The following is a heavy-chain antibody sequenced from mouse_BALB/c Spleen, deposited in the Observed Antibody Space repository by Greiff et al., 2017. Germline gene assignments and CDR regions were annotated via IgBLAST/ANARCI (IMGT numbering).Heavy chain of an antibody. Sequence: EVKLMESGAELVKPGASVKLSCTASGFNIKDTYMHWVKQRPEQGLEWIGRIDPANGNTKYDPKFQGKATITADTSSNTAYLQLSSLTSEDTAVYYCARGWFAYWGQGTLVTVSA. V-gene: IGHV14-3*02. CDR1: GFNIKDTY. CDR2: IDPANGNT. J-gene: IGHJ3*01. CDR3: ARGWFAY.